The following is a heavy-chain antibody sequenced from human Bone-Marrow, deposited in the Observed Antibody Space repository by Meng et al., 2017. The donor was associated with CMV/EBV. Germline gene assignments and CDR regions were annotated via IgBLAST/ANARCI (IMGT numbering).Heavy chain of an antibody. J-gene: IGHJ3*02. CDR3: SRDREISSWYRGAFDI. D-gene: IGHD6-13*01. CDR1: GGTFSSYA. Sequence: SVKVSCKASGGTFSSYAISWVRQAPGQGLEWMGWIIPIFGTANYAQKFQGRVTITTDESTRTAYMELSSLRSEDTAVYYCSRDREISSWYRGAFDIWVQGTMVTVSS. CDR2: IIPIFGTA. V-gene: IGHV1-69*05.